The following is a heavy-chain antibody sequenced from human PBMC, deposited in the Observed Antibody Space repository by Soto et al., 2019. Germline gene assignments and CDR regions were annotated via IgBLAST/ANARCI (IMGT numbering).Heavy chain of an antibody. D-gene: IGHD2-15*01. J-gene: IGHJ4*02. CDR2: IYPGDSDT. Sequence: GESLKISCKGSGYSFTSYWIGWVRQMPGKGLEWMGIIYPGDSDTRYSPSFQGQVTISADKSISTAYLQWSSLKASDTAMYYCARRYCSGGSCSPFDYWGQGTLVTVSS. CDR1: GYSFTSYW. CDR3: ARRYCSGGSCSPFDY. V-gene: IGHV5-51*01.